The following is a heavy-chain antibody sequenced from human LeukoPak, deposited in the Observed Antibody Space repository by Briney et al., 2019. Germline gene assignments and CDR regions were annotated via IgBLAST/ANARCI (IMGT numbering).Heavy chain of an antibody. D-gene: IGHD2-2*01. J-gene: IGHJ4*02. V-gene: IGHV3-23*01. CDR1: GFTFSSYA. CDR3: AKELPLRRFSFAFGLPAAHSFYFDY. CDR2: ISGSGGST. Sequence: GGSLRLSCAASGFTFSSYAMSWVRQAPGKGLEWVSAISGSGGSTYYADSVKGRFTISRDNSKNTLYLQMNSLRAEDTAVYYCAKELPLRRFSFAFGLPAAHSFYFDYWGQGTLVTVSS.